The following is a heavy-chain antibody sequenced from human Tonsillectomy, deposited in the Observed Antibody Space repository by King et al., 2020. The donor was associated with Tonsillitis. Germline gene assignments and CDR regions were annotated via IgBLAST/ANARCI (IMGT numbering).Heavy chain of an antibody. CDR1: GFTFSDYN. V-gene: IGHV3-48*01. Sequence: VQLVESGGGLVQPGGSLILSCAASGFTFSDYNMNWVRQAPGKGLEWVSYIRSSSSSIYYADSVKGRFTISRDNAKNSLYLQMNSLRAEDTAVYYCAKEGPSSWLEYWGQGTLVTVSS. J-gene: IGHJ4*02. CDR2: IRSSSSSI. CDR3: AKEGPSSWLEY. D-gene: IGHD6-13*01.